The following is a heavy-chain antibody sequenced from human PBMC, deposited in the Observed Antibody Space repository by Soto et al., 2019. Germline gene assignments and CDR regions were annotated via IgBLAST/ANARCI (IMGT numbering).Heavy chain of an antibody. CDR1: GFTFDDYG. CDR2: INWNGGGT. D-gene: IGHD6-6*01. Sequence: EVQLVESGGRVVPPGGSLRLSCAASGFTFDDYGMSWVRQVPGKGLEWVCGINWNGGGTGFADSVKGRFTISRDNAKNSLYLQMNSPRAEDTALYHCARTIVARAASDAFAFWGQGTMATVSS. CDR3: ARTIVARAASDAFAF. J-gene: IGHJ3*01. V-gene: IGHV3-20*01.